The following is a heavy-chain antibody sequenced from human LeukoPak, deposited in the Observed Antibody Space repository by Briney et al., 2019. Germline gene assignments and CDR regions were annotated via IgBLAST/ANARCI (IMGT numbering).Heavy chain of an antibody. V-gene: IGHV3-23*01. J-gene: IGHJ4*02. D-gene: IGHD4-17*01. CDR3: AKAPTVTTFGY. Sequence: PGGSLRLSCAASGFTFGTSAMSWVRQAPGKGLEWVSSIGDHGVYTYYGDSVKGRFTIPRDDSKRTLYLRMDSLRVDDSAIYYCAKAPTVTTFGYWGQGILVTVSS. CDR2: IGDHGVYT. CDR1: GFTFGTSA.